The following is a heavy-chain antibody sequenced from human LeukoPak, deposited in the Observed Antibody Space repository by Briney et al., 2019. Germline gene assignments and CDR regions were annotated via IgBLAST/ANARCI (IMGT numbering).Heavy chain of an antibody. CDR1: GFNFRGSA. D-gene: IGHD3-22*01. V-gene: IGHV3-73*01. CDR3: TRDYYDSGVDWFDA. Sequence: GGSLKLSCAASGFNFRGSALHWVRQAPGKGLEWVGRIRSRANTYAPAYAASVSGRFTISRDDSMNMAYLQMNSLKTEDTAVYYCTRDYYDSGVDWFDAWGQGTLVTVSS. CDR2: IRSRANTYAP. J-gene: IGHJ5*02.